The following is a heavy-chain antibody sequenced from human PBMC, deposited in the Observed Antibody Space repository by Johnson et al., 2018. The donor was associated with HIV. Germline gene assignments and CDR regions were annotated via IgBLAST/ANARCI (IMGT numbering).Heavy chain of an antibody. J-gene: IGHJ3*02. CDR1: GFTLSSYA. D-gene: IGHD3-3*01. V-gene: IGHV3-30*04. Sequence: QVQLVESGGGVVQPGRSLRLSCAASGFTLSSYAMHWVRQAPGTGLEWVAVISYDGSNNYYADSVKGRFTISRDNSKNTLYLQMNSLRAEDTAVYYCAKDWSVLEWLSLHAFDIWGQGTMVTVSS. CDR2: ISYDGSNN. CDR3: AKDWSVLEWLSLHAFDI.